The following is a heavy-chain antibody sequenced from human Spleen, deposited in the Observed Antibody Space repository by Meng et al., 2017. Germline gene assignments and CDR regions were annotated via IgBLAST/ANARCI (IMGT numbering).Heavy chain of an antibody. J-gene: IGHJ6*02. V-gene: IGHV3-21*01. CDR2: ITSSSTYI. D-gene: IGHD5-18*01. CDR1: GFTFSSYS. CDR3: ASGYRYGYLGPGYYYGLDV. Sequence: GESLKISCAASGFTFSSYSMNWVRQAPGKGLEWVASITSSSTYIYYADSLKGRFTISRDNAKNSLYLQMSSLGAGDTAVYYCASGYRYGYLGPGYYYGLDVWGQGTTVTVSS.